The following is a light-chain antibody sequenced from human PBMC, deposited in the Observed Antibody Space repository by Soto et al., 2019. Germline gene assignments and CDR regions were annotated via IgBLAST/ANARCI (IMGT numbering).Light chain of an antibody. CDR2: EGS. CDR3: CSYAGSSTYVV. V-gene: IGLV2-23*01. J-gene: IGLJ2*01. CDR1: SSDVGSYNL. Sequence: QSALTQPASVSGSPGQSITISCTGTSSDVGSYNLVSWYQQHPGKAPKLMIYEGSKRPSGVFNRFSGSKSGNTASLTISGLQAEDEADYYCCSYAGSSTYVVFGGRTKLTVL.